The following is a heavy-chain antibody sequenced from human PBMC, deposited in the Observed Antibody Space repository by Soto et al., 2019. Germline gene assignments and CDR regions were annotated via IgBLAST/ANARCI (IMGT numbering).Heavy chain of an antibody. CDR2: IIPIFGTA. D-gene: IGHD3-22*01. CDR3: ARGPGYYDSSGYRSYYYGMDV. Sequence: ASVKVSCKASGGTFSSYAISWVRQAPGQGLEWMGGIIPIFGTANYAQKFQGRVTITADESTSTAYMELSSLRSEDTAVYYCARGPGYYDSSGYRSYYYGMDVWGQGTTVTVSS. CDR1: GGTFSSYA. J-gene: IGHJ6*02. V-gene: IGHV1-69*13.